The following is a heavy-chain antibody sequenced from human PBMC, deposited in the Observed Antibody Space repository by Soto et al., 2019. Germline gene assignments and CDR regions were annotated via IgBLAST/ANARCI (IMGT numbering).Heavy chain of an antibody. J-gene: IGHJ1*01. CDR2: IYYSGST. CDR3: ARGQYFQH. Sequence: SETLSLTCTVSGRSISSYYLSWIRQPPGKGLEWIGYIYYSGSTNYNSSLTSRVTISVDRPRNQIPLNRSSVTAADTAVYYCARGQYFQHWGQGTLVTVSS. CDR1: GRSISSYY. V-gene: IGHV4-59*12.